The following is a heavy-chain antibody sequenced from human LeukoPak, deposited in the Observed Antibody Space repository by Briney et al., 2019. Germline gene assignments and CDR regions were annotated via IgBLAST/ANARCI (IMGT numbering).Heavy chain of an antibody. V-gene: IGHV4-34*01. Sequence: SETLSLTCAVSGGSFSGYYWNWIRQPPGKGLEWIGEINHSGSTNYNPSLKSRVTISGDTSKNQFSLKLNSMTAADTAVYYCATAYRATQTFYSYHYFDYWGQGTLVTVSS. J-gene: IGHJ4*02. CDR2: INHSGST. CDR1: GGSFSGYY. CDR3: ATAYRATQTFYSYHYFDY. D-gene: IGHD5-18*01.